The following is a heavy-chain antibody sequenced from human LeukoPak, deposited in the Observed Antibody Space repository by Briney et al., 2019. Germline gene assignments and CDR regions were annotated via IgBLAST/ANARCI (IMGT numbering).Heavy chain of an antibody. CDR2: IYYSGST. V-gene: IGHV4-39*07. Sequence: SETLSLTCTVSGGSISSSSHYWGWIRQPPGKGLEWIGSIYYSGSTYYNPSLKSRVTIFLDTSKTQFFLTLSSVTAADTAVYYCARGSPQSSGYSPSWFDPWGQGTLVTVSS. CDR1: GGSISSSSHY. CDR3: ARGSPQSSGYSPSWFDP. J-gene: IGHJ5*02. D-gene: IGHD3-22*01.